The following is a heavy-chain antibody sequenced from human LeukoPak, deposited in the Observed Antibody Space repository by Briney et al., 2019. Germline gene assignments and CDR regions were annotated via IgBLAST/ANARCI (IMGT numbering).Heavy chain of an antibody. J-gene: IGHJ6*02. CDR3: ARVSPHYYYYGLDV. CDR1: GGSISSYY. Sequence: SETLSLTCTVSGGSISSYYWGWLRQPAGKGLEWIGRIYTSGSTNYNPSLKSRVTMSVDTSKNQFSLKLSSVTAADTAVYYCARVSPHYYYYGLDVWRQGTTVTVSS. V-gene: IGHV4-4*07. CDR2: IYTSGST.